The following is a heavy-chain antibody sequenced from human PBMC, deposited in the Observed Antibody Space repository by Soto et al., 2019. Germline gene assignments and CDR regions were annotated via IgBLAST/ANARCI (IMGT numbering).Heavy chain of an antibody. CDR1: GYPYTIYG. CDR3: ARPRGYSYGFDY. V-gene: IGHV1-18*01. CDR2: ISAYNGNT. Sequence: ASVKVSCKASGYPYTIYGISWVLQAPGQGLEWMGWISAYNGNTNYAQKLQARVTMTTDTSTSTAYMELRSLRSDDTAVYYCARPRGYSYGFDYWGQGTLVTVSS. D-gene: IGHD5-18*01. J-gene: IGHJ4*02.